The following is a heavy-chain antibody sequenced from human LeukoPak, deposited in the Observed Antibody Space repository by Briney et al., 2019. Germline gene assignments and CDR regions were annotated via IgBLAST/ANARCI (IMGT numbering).Heavy chain of an antibody. CDR1: GGSISSSSHS. V-gene: IGHV4-39*01. J-gene: IGHJ5*02. CDR2: IYYTGTT. CDR3: AQSLGSSNWIGNWFDP. Sequence: PSETLSLTCTVSGGSISSSSHSWGWIRQPPGKGLEWTGSIYYTGTTYYNPSLKSRVTISVDTSKNQFPLKLSSVTAADTAVYYCAQSLGSSNWIGNWFDPWGQGTLVTVSS. D-gene: IGHD6-13*01.